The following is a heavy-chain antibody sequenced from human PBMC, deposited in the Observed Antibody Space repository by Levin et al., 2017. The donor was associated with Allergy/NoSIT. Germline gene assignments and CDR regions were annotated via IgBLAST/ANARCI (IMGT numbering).Heavy chain of an antibody. CDR1: GGTFSSYA. V-gene: IGHV1-69*13. J-gene: IGHJ4*02. Sequence: ASVKVSCKASGGTFSSYAISWVRQAPGQGLEWMGGIIPIFGTANYAQKFQGRVTITADESTSTAYMELSSLRSEDTAVYYCARERGFGELFPIYDYWGQGTLVTVSS. D-gene: IGHD3-10*01. CDR3: ARERGFGELFPIYDY. CDR2: IIPIFGTA.